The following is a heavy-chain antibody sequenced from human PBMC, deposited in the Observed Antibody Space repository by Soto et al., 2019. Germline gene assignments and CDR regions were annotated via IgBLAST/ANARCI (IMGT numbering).Heavy chain of an antibody. V-gene: IGHV3-23*01. CDR2: ISGSGGST. CDR3: AKGIDFWSGSKAYYCYGMDV. J-gene: IGHJ6*02. D-gene: IGHD3-3*01. Sequence: PGGSLRLSCAASGFTFSSYAMSWVRQAPGKGLEWVSAISGSGGSTYYADSVKGRFTISRDNSKNTLYLQMNSLRAEDTAVYYCAKGIDFWSGSKAYYCYGMDVWGQGTTVTVSS. CDR1: GFTFSSYA.